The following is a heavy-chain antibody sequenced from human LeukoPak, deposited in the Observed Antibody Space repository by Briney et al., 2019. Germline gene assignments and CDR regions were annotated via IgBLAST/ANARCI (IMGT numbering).Heavy chain of an antibody. D-gene: IGHD3-10*01. CDR1: GFTFSNFP. Sequence: GGSLRLSCAASGFTFSNFPMSWVRQAPGEGLEWVSAISGSGGSTYYADSVKGRFTISRDNFKNTLYLQMNSLRAEDTAVYYCAKVPAGDPYYFDYWGQGTLVTVSS. CDR3: AKVPAGDPYYFDY. V-gene: IGHV3-23*01. J-gene: IGHJ4*02. CDR2: ISGSGGST.